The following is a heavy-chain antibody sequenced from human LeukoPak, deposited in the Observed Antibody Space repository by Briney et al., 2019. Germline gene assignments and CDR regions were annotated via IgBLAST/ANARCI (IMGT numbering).Heavy chain of an antibody. D-gene: IGHD3-3*01. Sequence: ASVKVSCKASGYIFSNHGISWVRQAPGQGLEWMGWISGHNGNTNYAQKVQDRVTMTTDTSTNTAYMELKTLRSDDTAVYFCARDHAGSYYDVWSGYYNDDGGADYWGQGTLVTVSS. CDR2: ISGHNGNT. CDR3: ARDHAGSYYDVWSGYYNDDGGADY. V-gene: IGHV1-18*01. J-gene: IGHJ4*02. CDR1: GYIFSNHG.